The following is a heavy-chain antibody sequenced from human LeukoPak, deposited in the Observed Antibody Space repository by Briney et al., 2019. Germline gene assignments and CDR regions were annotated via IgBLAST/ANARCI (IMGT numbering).Heavy chain of an antibody. D-gene: IGHD3-10*01. V-gene: IGHV3-30*18. CDR1: GFIFSGYG. CDR2: ISHDESTK. J-gene: IGHJ1*01. CDR3: AKDRIVVSFGDVSKH. Sequence: GGSLRLSCAASGFIFSGYGMHWVRQAPGKGLEWVALISHDESTKHYADSVKGRFTISRDNSKNTLYLQMNNLRVEDTAVYYCAKDRIVVSFGDVSKHWGQGTLVTVSS.